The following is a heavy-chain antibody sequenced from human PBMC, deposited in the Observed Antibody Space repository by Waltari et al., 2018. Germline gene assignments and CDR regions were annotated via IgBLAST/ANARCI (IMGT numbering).Heavy chain of an antibody. CDR3: ARRFYQKRWEHSSFFYYYYGMDV. CDR2: INHSGST. Sequence: QVQLQQWRAGLLKPSATLSLPCPVYGGSFSGYYWRWIRQPPGKGLDWIGEINHSGSTNYNPSLKSRVTISVDTSKNQFSLKLSSVTAADTAVYYCARRFYQKRWEHSSFFYYYYGMDVWGQGTTVTVSS. CDR1: GGSFSGYY. V-gene: IGHV4-34*01. D-gene: IGHD6-6*01. J-gene: IGHJ6*02.